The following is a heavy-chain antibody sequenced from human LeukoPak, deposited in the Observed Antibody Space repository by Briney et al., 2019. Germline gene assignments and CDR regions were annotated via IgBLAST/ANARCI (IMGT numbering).Heavy chain of an antibody. CDR2: FTNKATSYTT. CDR1: GFTFSDHY. V-gene: IGHV3-72*01. CDR3: TRCEQRYYDI. D-gene: IGHD3-9*01. Sequence: GGSLRLSCAASGFTFSDHYMDWVRQAPGKGLEWVGRFTNKATSYTTEYAASVKGRFTISRDDSKNSLYLQMDSLKTEDSAVYYCTRCEQRYYDIWGQGTLVTVSS. J-gene: IGHJ4*02.